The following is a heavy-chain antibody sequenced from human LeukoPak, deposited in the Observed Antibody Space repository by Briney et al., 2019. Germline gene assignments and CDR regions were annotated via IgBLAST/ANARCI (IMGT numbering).Heavy chain of an antibody. Sequence: ASVKVSCKVSGYTLTDLSIHWVRQAPGKGLEWMGGFDPENSETIYAQRFQGRVTMTEDTSSDTAHMFLTSLRSEDTALYYCATLNYGDLRGGGFEVWGQGTMVSVSS. CDR2: FDPENSET. CDR3: ATLNYGDLRGGGFEV. CDR1: GYTLTDLS. V-gene: IGHV1-24*01. D-gene: IGHD4-17*01. J-gene: IGHJ3*01.